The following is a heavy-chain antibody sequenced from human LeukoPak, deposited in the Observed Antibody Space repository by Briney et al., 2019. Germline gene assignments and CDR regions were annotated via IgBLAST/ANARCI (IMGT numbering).Heavy chain of an antibody. V-gene: IGHV3-7*03. CDR2: IRQDGDTK. D-gene: IGHD3-22*01. J-gene: IGHJ4*02. CDR1: GFPFNAYW. Sequence: GGSLRLSCAASGFPFNAYWMTWVRQAPGKGLEWVANIRQDGDTKYYVDSVKGRFTISRDNSKNTLYLQMNSLRAEDTAVYYCARDVVEYDSSGYYSNINDYWGQGTLVTDSS. CDR3: ARDVVEYDSSGYYSNINDY.